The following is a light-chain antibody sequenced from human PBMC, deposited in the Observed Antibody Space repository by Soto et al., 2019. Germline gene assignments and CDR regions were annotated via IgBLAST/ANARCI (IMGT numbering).Light chain of an antibody. CDR1: QSISSN. J-gene: IGKJ5*01. V-gene: IGKV3-15*01. Sequence: EIVMTQSPATLSVSPGERVTLACSASQSISSNLAWYQQKLGQAPRLLIFGASNRATGVPARFSGSGSGTDFTLAINRLEPDDFAVYYCQQRNDWPITFGQGTRLEIK. CDR3: QQRNDWPIT. CDR2: GAS.